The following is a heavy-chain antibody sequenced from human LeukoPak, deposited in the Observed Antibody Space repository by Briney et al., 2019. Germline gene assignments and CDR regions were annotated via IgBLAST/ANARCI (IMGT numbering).Heavy chain of an antibody. J-gene: IGHJ3*02. D-gene: IGHD4-23*01. V-gene: IGHV4-39*06. CDR1: GGSISSSSYY. Sequence: PSETLSLTCTVSGGSISSSSYYWGWVRQPPGTGLEWIGSIYYSGSTYYNPSLKSRVTLSVDPSKNHLALKLSSVTAADTAVYYCASHLADYGGSGRPLFAFDIWGQGTMVTVSS. CDR3: ASHLADYGGSGRPLFAFDI. CDR2: IYYSGST.